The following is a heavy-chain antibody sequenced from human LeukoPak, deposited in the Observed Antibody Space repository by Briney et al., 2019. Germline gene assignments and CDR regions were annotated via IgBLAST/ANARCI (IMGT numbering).Heavy chain of an antibody. J-gene: IGHJ6*03. CDR2: MNPNSGNT. V-gene: IGHV1-8*01. CDR3: ARGHRGSSTSNKRYYYYMDV. CDR1: GYTFTSYD. D-gene: IGHD2-2*01. Sequence: GASVKVSCKASGYTFTSYDINWVRQATGQGLEWMGWMNPNSGNTGYAQKFQGRVTMTRNTSISTAYMELSSLRSEDTAVYYCARGHRGSSTSNKRYYYYMDVWGKGTTVTVSS.